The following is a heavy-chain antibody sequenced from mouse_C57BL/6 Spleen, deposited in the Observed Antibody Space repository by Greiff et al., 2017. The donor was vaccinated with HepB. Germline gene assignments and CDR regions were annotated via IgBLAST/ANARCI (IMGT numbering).Heavy chain of an antibody. D-gene: IGHD1-1*01. V-gene: IGHV2-6*03. Sequence: VMLVESGPGLVAPSQSLSITCTVSGFSLTSYGVHWVRQPPGKGLEWLVVIWSDGSTTYNSALKSRLSISKDNSKSQVFLKMNSLQTDDTAMYYCASGSSYAYIYAMDYWGQGTSVTVSS. J-gene: IGHJ4*01. CDR3: ASGSSYAYIYAMDY. CDR2: IWSDGST. CDR1: GFSLTSYG.